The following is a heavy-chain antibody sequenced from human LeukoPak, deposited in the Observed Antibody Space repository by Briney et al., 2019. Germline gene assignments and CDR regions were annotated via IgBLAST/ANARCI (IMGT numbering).Heavy chain of an antibody. CDR3: ARGAPITIFGVVIRFPTPFDY. J-gene: IGHJ4*02. D-gene: IGHD3-3*01. V-gene: IGHV4-34*01. CDR1: GGSFSGYY. Sequence: SETLSLTCAVYGGSFSGYYWSWIRQPPGKGLEWIGEINHSGSTNYNPSLKSRVTISVDSSKNQFSLKLSSVTAADTAVYYCARGAPITIFGVVIRFPTPFDYWGQGTLVTVSS. CDR2: INHSGST.